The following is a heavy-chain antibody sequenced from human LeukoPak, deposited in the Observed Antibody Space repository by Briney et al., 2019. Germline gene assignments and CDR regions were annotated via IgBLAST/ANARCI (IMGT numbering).Heavy chain of an antibody. Sequence: SETLTLTCTVSGYSISSGYYWGCIRQPPGKGLEWIGSIYHSGSTYYNPSLKSRVTISVDTSKNQFSLQLSSVTAADTAVYYCAREEMTTVARGAFDIWGQGTMVTVSS. CDR2: IYHSGST. CDR1: GYSISSGYY. D-gene: IGHD4-23*01. V-gene: IGHV4-38-2*02. J-gene: IGHJ3*02. CDR3: AREEMTTVARGAFDI.